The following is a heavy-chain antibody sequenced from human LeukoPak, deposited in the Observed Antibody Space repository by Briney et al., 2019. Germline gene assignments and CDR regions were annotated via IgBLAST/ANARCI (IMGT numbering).Heavy chain of an antibody. CDR1: GFTFSTYS. J-gene: IGHJ5*01. Sequence: GGSERLSCAASGFTFSTYSMNWVRQAPGKGLEWVSSISSGSRYIYYADSVKGRFTISRDNAKNSLYLQMNSLRAEDTAVYYCARCSGGSCYHSDDCWGQGRLVSVSS. V-gene: IGHV3-21*01. CDR2: ISSGSRYI. D-gene: IGHD2-15*01. CDR3: ARCSGGSCYHSDDC.